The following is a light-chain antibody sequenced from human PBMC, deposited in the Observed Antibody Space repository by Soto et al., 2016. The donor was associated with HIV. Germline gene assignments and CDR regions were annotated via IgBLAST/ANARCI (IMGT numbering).Light chain of an antibody. J-gene: IGKJ2*01. CDR3: LQDYDRPYT. V-gene: IGKV1-39*01. CDR2: AAS. Sequence: IQMTQSPSSLSASLGDRVTITCRASQSISSYLNWYQQKPGKAPKLLIYAASSLQSGVPSRFSGSGSGTDFTLTIISLQPEDSASYFCLQDYDRPYTFGQGTKLEIK. CDR1: QSISSY.